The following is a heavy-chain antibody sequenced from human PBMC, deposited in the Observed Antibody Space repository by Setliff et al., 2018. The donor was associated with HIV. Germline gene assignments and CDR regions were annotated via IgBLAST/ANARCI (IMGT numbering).Heavy chain of an antibody. Sequence: KTSETLSLTCSVSGGSIDNNKYYWTWIRQPPGKGLEWTGSIYHTGRTYYNRSLESRLTISIDTSKNQFSLKLNSVTAADAAVYYCARSPEWGAGGIDYWGQGTLVTVSS. J-gene: IGHJ4*02. CDR1: GGSIDNNKYY. CDR3: ARSPEWGAGGIDY. V-gene: IGHV4-39*07. CDR2: IYHTGRT. D-gene: IGHD1-26*01.